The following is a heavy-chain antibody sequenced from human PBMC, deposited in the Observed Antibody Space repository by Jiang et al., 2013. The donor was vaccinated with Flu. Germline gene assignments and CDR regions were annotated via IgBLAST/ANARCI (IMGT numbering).Heavy chain of an antibody. J-gene: IGHJ4*02. CDR2: LSSANGNS. CDR1: GYTFTTHD. D-gene: IGHD4/OR15-4a*01. Sequence: GAEVKKPGASVKVSCKASGYTFTTHDVHWVRQAPGQRLEWMGWLSSANGNSKYSQRFQGRVTITWDTAASAVYMELSNLRSEDTAVYYCARRPLIGAFDYWGQGTLVTVSS. V-gene: IGHV1-3*01. CDR3: ARRPLIGAFDY.